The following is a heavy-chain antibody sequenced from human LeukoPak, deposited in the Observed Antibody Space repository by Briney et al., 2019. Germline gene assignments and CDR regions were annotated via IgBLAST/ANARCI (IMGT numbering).Heavy chain of an antibody. CDR2: INHSGST. V-gene: IGHV4-34*01. J-gene: IGHJ5*02. CDR3: ARGGTETVWFGELSGWFDP. D-gene: IGHD3-10*01. Sequence: SETLSLTCAVYGESFSGYYWSWIRQPPGKGLEWIGEINHSGSTNYNPSLKSRVTISVDTSKNQFSLKLSSVTAADTAVYYCARGGTETVWFGELSGWFDPWGQGTLVTVSS. CDR1: GESFSGYY.